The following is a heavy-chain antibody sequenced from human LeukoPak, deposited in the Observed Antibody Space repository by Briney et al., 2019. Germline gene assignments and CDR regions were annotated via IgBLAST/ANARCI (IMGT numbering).Heavy chain of an antibody. J-gene: IGHJ4*02. Sequence: GGSLRLSCAASEFTFSSFWMSWVRQAPGRGLEWVANIKQDGSEKYYVDSVKGRFSISRDNARNSLYLQMSSLRVEDTAMYYCARDLAAIAPGIGDYWGQGNLVTVSS. CDR2: IKQDGSEK. D-gene: IGHD6-13*01. CDR1: EFTFSSFW. V-gene: IGHV3-7*01. CDR3: ARDLAAIAPGIGDY.